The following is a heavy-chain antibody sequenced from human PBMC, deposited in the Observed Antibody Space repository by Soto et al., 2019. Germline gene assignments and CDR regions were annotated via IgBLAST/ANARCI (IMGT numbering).Heavy chain of an antibody. CDR1: GFTFSSYS. V-gene: IGHV3-21*01. D-gene: IGHD4-17*01. CDR3: ARDQELRSTGKYFDY. CDR2: ISSSSSYI. Sequence: GGSLRLSCAASGFTFSSYSMNWVRQAPGKGLEWVSSISSSSSYIYYADSVKGRFTISRDNAKNSLYLQMNSLRAEDTAVYYCARDQELRSTGKYFDYWGQGTLVTVSS. J-gene: IGHJ4*02.